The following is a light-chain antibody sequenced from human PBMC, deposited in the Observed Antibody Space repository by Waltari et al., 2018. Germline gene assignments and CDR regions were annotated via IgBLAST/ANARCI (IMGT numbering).Light chain of an antibody. J-gene: IGLJ1*01. V-gene: IGLV2-11*01. CDR1: SSAVGNYNL. CDR2: DVS. CDR3: CSYAGSYTYV. Sequence: QSGLAQPASASGSPGQSIPITCTGTSSAVGNYNLVSWYQQRPGKAPKLMIYDVSKRPSGVPDRFSGSKSGNTASLTISGLQAEDEADYYCCSYAGSYTYVFGTGTKVTVL.